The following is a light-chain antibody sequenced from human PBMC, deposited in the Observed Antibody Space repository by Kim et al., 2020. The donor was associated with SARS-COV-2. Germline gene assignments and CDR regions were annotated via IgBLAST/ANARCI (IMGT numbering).Light chain of an antibody. J-gene: IGLJ3*02. CDR3: CSYAGSSTWV. CDR1: SSDVGSYNL. CDR2: EGT. V-gene: IGLV2-23*01. Sequence: GQSITISCTGSSSDVGSYNLVSWYQQVPGKAPKAMIYEGTKRPSGVSHRFSGSKSGNTTSLTISGLQAEDEAHYFCCSYAGSSTWVFGGGTQLTVL.